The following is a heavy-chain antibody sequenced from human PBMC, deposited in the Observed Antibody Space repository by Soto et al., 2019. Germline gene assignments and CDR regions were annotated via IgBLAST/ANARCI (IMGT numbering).Heavy chain of an antibody. CDR1: GYTFTTYY. D-gene: IGHD2-21*01. CDR3: ARGLGNYYGMDV. Sequence: QVQLVQSGAEVKTPGASVKVSCKTSGYTFTTYYMHWVRQAPGQGLEWMGIINPSGGFTSYAQKFQGRVTVTRDTSTDTVYMELSSLTSEDTAVYYCARGLGNYYGMDVWGQGTTVTVSS. J-gene: IGHJ6*02. CDR2: INPSGGFT. V-gene: IGHV1-46*01.